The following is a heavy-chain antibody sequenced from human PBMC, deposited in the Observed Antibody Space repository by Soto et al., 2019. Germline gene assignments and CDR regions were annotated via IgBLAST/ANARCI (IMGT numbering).Heavy chain of an antibody. D-gene: IGHD2-8*02. CDR1: GFTFSSAW. J-gene: IGHJ4*02. CDR3: KTGGE. V-gene: IGHV3-15*01. Sequence: EVQLVESGGGLVKPGGSLRLSCAASGFTFSSAWMSWVRQAPGKGVHWVGHIKSKTDGATTDYAAPVKGRFTISRDDSKNTLYLQMNSLKPEDTAVYYCKTGGEWGQGTLVTVS. CDR2: IKSKTDGATT.